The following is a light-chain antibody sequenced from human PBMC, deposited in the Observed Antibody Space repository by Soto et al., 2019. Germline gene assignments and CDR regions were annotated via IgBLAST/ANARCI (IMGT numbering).Light chain of an antibody. CDR2: DTN. Sequence: QTVVTQETSLTVSPGGTITLTCGSSTGAVASGHYPYWFQQKPGQAPRTLIYDTNNKHSWTPARFSGSLLGGKAALTLSGAQPEEEAEYHCLLSYGGAVVFGAGTKLTVL. CDR3: LLSYGGAVV. CDR1: TGAVASGHY. V-gene: IGLV7-46*01. J-gene: IGLJ2*01.